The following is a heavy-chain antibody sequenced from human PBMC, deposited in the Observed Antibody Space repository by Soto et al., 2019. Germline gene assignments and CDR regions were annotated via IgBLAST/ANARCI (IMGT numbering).Heavy chain of an antibody. CDR2: IYYSGST. D-gene: IGHD3-3*02. Sequence: PSETLSLTCTVSGGSISGYYWNWIRQPPGKGLEWIGYIYYSGSTNYNPSLNSRVTISVDTSKNQFSLKLSSVTAADTAVYYCARNIRALDYWGQGTLVTVSS. CDR3: ARNIRALDY. J-gene: IGHJ4*02. V-gene: IGHV4-59*01. CDR1: GGSISGYY.